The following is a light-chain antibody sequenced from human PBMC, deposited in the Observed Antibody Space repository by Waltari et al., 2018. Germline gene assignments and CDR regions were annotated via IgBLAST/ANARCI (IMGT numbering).Light chain of an antibody. Sequence: SYEVTQPPSVSVSPGQTARITCAGDEFPKNYPFCYQQKPGQAPVLVIYEDKKRPSGIPERFSGATSGTMATLTISGAQVEDEADYYCYSTDNSGNHRGVFGTGTKVTVL. V-gene: IGLV3-10*01. CDR2: EDK. J-gene: IGLJ1*01. CDR3: YSTDNSGNHRGV. CDR1: EFPKNY.